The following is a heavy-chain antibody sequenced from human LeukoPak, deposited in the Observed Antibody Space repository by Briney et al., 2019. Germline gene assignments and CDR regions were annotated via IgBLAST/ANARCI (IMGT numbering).Heavy chain of an antibody. Sequence: SETLSLTCTVSGYSISSGYYWGWIRQPPGKGLEWIGSIYHSGSTYYNPSLKSRVTISVDTSKNQFSLRLSSVTAADTAVYYCARIFMVRGVITRLYYFDYWGQGTLVTVSS. D-gene: IGHD3-10*01. J-gene: IGHJ4*02. V-gene: IGHV4-38-2*02. CDR1: GYSISSGYY. CDR3: ARIFMVRGVITRLYYFDY. CDR2: IYHSGST.